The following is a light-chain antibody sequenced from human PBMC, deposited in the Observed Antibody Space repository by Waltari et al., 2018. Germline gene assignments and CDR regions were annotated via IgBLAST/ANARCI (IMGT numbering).Light chain of an antibody. Sequence: EIVLTQSPATLSLSPGERVTLSCRASQSVSSHLAWYQQKRGQAPRLLIYDASNRATGTPARFSGSGSGTDFTLTISSLEPEDFAVYYCQQRTTWPLTFGGGTRVEIK. CDR1: QSVSSH. J-gene: IGKJ4*01. CDR2: DAS. CDR3: QQRTTWPLT. V-gene: IGKV3-11*01.